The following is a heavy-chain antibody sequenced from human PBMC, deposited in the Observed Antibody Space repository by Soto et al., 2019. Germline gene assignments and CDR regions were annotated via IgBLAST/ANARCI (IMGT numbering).Heavy chain of an antibody. CDR3: ARVSMELGPPHMDV. Sequence: SETLSLTCTVSGGSISSGGYYWSWIRQHPGKGLEWIGYIYYSGSTYYNPSLKSRVTISVDTSKNQFSLKLSSVTAADTAVYYCARVSMELGPPHMDVWGKGTTVTVSS. CDR2: IYYSGST. J-gene: IGHJ6*03. V-gene: IGHV4-31*03. D-gene: IGHD1-26*01. CDR1: GGSISSGGYY.